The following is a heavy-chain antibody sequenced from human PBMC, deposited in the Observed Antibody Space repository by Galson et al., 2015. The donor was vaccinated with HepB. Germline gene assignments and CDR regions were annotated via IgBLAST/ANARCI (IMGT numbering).Heavy chain of an antibody. Sequence: SVTVSCKASGGTINSYAISWVRQAPGRELEWMGGIIPVFGTTNYAQKFLGRVTITADESTSTAYMEMNSLRSEDTAVYYCARTPVWGIPATGSLNWFDPWGQGTLVTVSS. CDR1: GGTINSYA. CDR2: IIPVFGTT. D-gene: IGHD6-13*01. V-gene: IGHV1-69*13. CDR3: ARTPVWGIPATGSLNWFDP. J-gene: IGHJ5*02.